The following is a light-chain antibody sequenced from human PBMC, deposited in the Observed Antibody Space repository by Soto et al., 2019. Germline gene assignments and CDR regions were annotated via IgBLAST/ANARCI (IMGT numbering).Light chain of an antibody. Sequence: QSALTQPASVSGSPGQSITISCTGTSSDVGDYNYVSWYQQHPGKAPKLMIYEVSNRPSGVSNRFSGSKSGNTASLTISGLQAEDEADYYCSSYTSSSPWVFGGGTKVTVL. CDR1: SSDVGDYNY. CDR3: SSYTSSSPWV. CDR2: EVS. J-gene: IGLJ3*02. V-gene: IGLV2-14*01.